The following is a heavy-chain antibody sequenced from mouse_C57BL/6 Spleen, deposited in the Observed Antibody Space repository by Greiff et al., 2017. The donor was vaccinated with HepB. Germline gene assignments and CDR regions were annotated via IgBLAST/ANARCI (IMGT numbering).Heavy chain of an antibody. V-gene: IGHV1-76*01. CDR3: ARWDAAFDY. Sequence: QVQLQQSGAELVRPGASVKLSCKASGYTFTDYYINWVKQRPGQGLEWIARIYPGSGNTYYNEKFKGKATLTAEKSSSTAYMQLSSLTSDDSAVYFCARWDAAFDYWGQGTTLTVSS. CDR2: IYPGSGNT. D-gene: IGHD4-1*01. CDR1: GYTFTDYY. J-gene: IGHJ2*01.